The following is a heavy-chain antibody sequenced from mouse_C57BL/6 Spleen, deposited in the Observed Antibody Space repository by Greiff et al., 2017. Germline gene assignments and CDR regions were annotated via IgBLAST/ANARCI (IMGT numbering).Heavy chain of an antibody. Sequence: EVNVVESGGDLVKPGGSLKLSCAASGFTFSSYGMSWVRQTPDKRLEWVATISSGGSYTYYPDSVKGRFTISRDNAKNTLYLQMSSLKSEDTAMYYCARYSNYVDYWGQGTTLTVSS. CDR2: ISSGGSYT. CDR1: GFTFSSYG. CDR3: ARYSNYVDY. J-gene: IGHJ2*01. V-gene: IGHV5-6*01. D-gene: IGHD2-5*01.